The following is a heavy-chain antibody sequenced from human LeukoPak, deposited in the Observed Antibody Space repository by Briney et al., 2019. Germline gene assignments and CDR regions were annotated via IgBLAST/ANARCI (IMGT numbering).Heavy chain of an antibody. CDR3: TRSAMHYYNSSGYYDFDY. Sequence: PGRSLRLSCAASGFTFSNYPMHWVRQAPGKGLEWVSSMSTSTTYIYYADSVKGRFTISRDNAENSLYLQMNSLRAEDTAVYYCTRSAMHYYNSSGYYDFDYCGQGTLVTVSS. CDR1: GFTFSNYP. J-gene: IGHJ4*02. V-gene: IGHV3-21*01. D-gene: IGHD3-22*01. CDR2: MSTSTTYI.